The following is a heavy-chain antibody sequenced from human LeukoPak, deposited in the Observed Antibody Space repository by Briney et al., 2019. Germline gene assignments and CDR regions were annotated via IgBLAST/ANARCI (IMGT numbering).Heavy chain of an antibody. J-gene: IGHJ5*02. CDR3: ASRIAARPDLWFDP. CDR2: INHSGST. V-gene: IGHV4-34*01. D-gene: IGHD6-6*01. CDR1: GGSFNGYY. Sequence: SETLSLTCAVYGGSFNGYYWSWIRQPPGKGLEWIGEINHSGSTNYNPSLKSRVTISVDTSKNQFSLKLSSVTAADTAVYYCASRIAARPDLWFDPWGQGTLVTVSS.